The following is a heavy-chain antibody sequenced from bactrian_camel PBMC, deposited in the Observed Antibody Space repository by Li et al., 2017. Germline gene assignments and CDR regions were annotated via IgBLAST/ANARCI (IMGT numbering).Heavy chain of an antibody. CDR1: LSPSVPTDYV. Sequence: VQLVESGGGSVQAGGSLKLSCKFSLSPSVPTDYVLGWFRQPAGKEREAVAAVDTGDDIKYADFVKGRSTVSKDSAENTLDLQMHSLKPEDTAMYYCAAERGTYSSSLCIRRLRHVGRTAQGTQVTVS. D-gene: IGHD6*01. J-gene: IGHJ4*01. CDR2: VDTGDDI. V-gene: IGHV3S53*01.